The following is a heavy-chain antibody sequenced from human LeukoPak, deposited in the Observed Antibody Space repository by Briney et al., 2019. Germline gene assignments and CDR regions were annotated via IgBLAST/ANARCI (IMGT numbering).Heavy chain of an antibody. CDR3: AKAGALIPYAYYYYYMDV. Sequence: GGSLRLSCAASGFTFSSYAMRWVRQAPGKGVEWVLVLCGSGGSTYYADSVKGRFTISRDNSKNTLYLQMNSLRAEDTAVYYCAKAGALIPYAYYYYYMDVWGKGTTVTVSS. CDR1: GFTFSSYA. CDR2: LCGSGGST. V-gene: IGHV3-23*01. J-gene: IGHJ6*03. D-gene: IGHD2-2*02.